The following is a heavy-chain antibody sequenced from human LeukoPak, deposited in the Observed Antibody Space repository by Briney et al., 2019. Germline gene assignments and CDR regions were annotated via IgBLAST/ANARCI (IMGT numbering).Heavy chain of an antibody. V-gene: IGHV3-30*01. CDR2: ISYDGSNK. Sequence: GGPLRLSCAASGFTFSSYAMHWVRQAPGKGLEWVAVISYDGSNKYYADSVKGRFTISRDNSKNTLYLQMNSLRAEDTAVYYCAREQGVVPAASYFDYWGQGTLVTVSS. CDR1: GFTFSSYA. J-gene: IGHJ4*02. D-gene: IGHD2-2*01. CDR3: AREQGVVPAASYFDY.